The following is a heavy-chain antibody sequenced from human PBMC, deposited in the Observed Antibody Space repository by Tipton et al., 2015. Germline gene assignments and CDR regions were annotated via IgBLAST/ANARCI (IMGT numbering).Heavy chain of an antibody. Sequence: SLRLSCAASGFTFSSYGMHWVRQAPGKGLEWVAVIWYDGSNKYYADSVKGRFTISRDNSKNTLCLQMNSLRAEDTAVYYCARDHPTGTRGMDVWGQGTTVTVSS. CDR3: ARDHPTGTRGMDV. V-gene: IGHV3-33*01. D-gene: IGHD1-1*01. CDR1: GFTFSSYG. J-gene: IGHJ6*02. CDR2: IWYDGSNK.